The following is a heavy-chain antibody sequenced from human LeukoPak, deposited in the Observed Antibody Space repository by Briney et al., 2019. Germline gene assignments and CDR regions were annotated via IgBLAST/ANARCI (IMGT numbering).Heavy chain of an antibody. D-gene: IGHD4-11*01. J-gene: IGHJ4*02. CDR1: GFTFSSYG. Sequence: PGGSLRLSCAASGFTFSSYGMHWVRQAPGKGLEWVAVISYDGSNKYYADSVKGRFTISRDNSKNTLYLQMNSLRAEDTAVYYCARDDYSNSARGPFDDWGQGTLVTVSS. CDR3: ARDDYSNSARGPFDD. V-gene: IGHV3-30*03. CDR2: ISYDGSNK.